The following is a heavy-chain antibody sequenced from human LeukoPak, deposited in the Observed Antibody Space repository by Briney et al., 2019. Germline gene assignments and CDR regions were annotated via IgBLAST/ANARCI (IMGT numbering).Heavy chain of an antibody. J-gene: IGHJ4*02. V-gene: IGHV3-30-3*01. Sequence: GGSLRLSCAASGFTFSSYAMHWVRQAPGKGLEWVAVISYDGSNKYYADSVKGRFTISRDNSKSTLYLQMNSLRAEDTAVYYCARAGIVGRDGYNLIDRGEYYFDYWGQGTLVTVSS. CDR1: GFTFSSYA. CDR2: ISYDGSNK. CDR3: ARAGIVGRDGYNLIDRGEYYFDY. D-gene: IGHD5-24*01.